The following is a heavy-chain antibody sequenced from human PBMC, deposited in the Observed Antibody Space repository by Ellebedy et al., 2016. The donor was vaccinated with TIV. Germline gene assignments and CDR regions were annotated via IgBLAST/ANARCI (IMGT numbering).Heavy chain of an antibody. CDR2: IHYSGRT. Sequence: MPSETLSLTCAVYGGSFSGYYWSWIRQPPGKGLEWIGYIHYSGRTYYNPSLKSRVTISVDTSKNQFSLKLSSVTAADTAVYYCARGLGYCSGGSCYIDAFDIWGQGTMVTVSS. J-gene: IGHJ3*02. D-gene: IGHD2-15*01. CDR1: GGSFSGYY. CDR3: ARGLGYCSGGSCYIDAFDI. V-gene: IGHV4-30-4*01.